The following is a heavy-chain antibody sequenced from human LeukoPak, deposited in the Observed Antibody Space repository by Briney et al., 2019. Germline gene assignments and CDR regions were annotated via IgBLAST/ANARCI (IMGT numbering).Heavy chain of an antibody. Sequence: GGSLRLSCAASGFTFSSYEMNWVRQAPGKGLEWVSYISSSGSTIYYADSVKGRFTISRDNSKNTLYLQMNSLRAEDTAVYYCARDPSYDCSSTSCCGESYYYYYMDVWGKGTTVTISS. CDR2: ISSSGSTI. CDR3: ARDPSYDCSSTSCCGESYYYYYMDV. J-gene: IGHJ6*03. D-gene: IGHD2-2*01. V-gene: IGHV3-48*03. CDR1: GFTFSSYE.